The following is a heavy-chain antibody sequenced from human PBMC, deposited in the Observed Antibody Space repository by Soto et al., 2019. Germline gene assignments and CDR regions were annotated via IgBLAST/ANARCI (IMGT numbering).Heavy chain of an antibody. V-gene: IGHV3-11*01. CDR1: GFTFSDYY. CDR3: ARVRASGRFGEWYYFDY. J-gene: IGHJ4*02. D-gene: IGHD3-10*01. CDR2: ISSSGTTI. Sequence: QVQLVESGGGLVKPGGSLRLSCAASGFTFSDYYMSWIRQAPGKGLEWLSYISSSGTTIYYADSVKGRVTISRDNAKNSLYLQMSSLRAEDTAVYYCARVRASGRFGEWYYFDYWGQGTLVTVSS.